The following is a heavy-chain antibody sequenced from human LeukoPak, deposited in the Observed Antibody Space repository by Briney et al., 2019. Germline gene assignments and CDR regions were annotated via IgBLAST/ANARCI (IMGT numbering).Heavy chain of an antibody. Sequence: PGGSLRLSCAASGFTFSTYSMNWVRQAQGKGLEWVSSITSTSSYIYYADSVKGRFTISRDNAKNSLYLQMNSLRVEDTAVYYCVRESNSWYYFDYWGQGALVTVSS. D-gene: IGHD6-13*01. J-gene: IGHJ4*02. CDR1: GFTFSTYS. CDR2: ITSTSSYI. V-gene: IGHV3-21*01. CDR3: VRESNSWYYFDY.